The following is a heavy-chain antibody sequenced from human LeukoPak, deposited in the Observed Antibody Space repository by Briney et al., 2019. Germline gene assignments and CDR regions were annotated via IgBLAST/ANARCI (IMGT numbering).Heavy chain of an antibody. J-gene: IGHJ4*02. Sequence: ASVKVSCKASGYTLTGYYMHWVRQAPRQRREWMGWVKPNSGGTNYAQKCQGRVTMTRDTSISTAYMELSRLRSDDTAVYYCARVSGSLRYYFDYWGQGKLGTVSS. D-gene: IGHD1-26*01. CDR1: GYTLTGYY. CDR2: VKPNSGGT. CDR3: ARVSGSLRYYFDY. V-gene: IGHV1-2*02.